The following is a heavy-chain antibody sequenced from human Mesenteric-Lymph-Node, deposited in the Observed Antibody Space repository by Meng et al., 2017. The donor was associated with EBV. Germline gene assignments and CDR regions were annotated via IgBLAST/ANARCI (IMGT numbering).Heavy chain of an antibody. J-gene: IGHJ4*02. V-gene: IGHV3-23*01. CDR1: GFTLRSHR. D-gene: IGHD3-9*01. Sequence: EVLLLDCGGGWVQPGGSLHLSCAASGFTLRSHRMSWVRQAPGKGLEWVSAITGNAGTTYYADSVKRQFTISRDNSKNTVYLQMNSLRADDTAVYYCARLTDYWGQGTLVTVSS. CDR3: ARLTDY. CDR2: ITGNAGTT.